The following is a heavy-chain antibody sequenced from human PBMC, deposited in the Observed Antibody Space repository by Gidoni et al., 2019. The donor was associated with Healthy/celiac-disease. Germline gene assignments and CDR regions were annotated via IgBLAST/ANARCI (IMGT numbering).Heavy chain of an antibody. CDR2: MKSKTDGGTT. J-gene: IGHJ4*02. CDR3: TTVGAVAR. D-gene: IGHD6-19*01. Sequence: EVQLVESGGGLVKPGGSLRLSCAASGFTFSDAWMSWVRQAPGKGLEWVGRMKSKTDGGTTDYAAPVKGRFTISRDDSKNTLYLQMNSLKTEDTAVYYCTTVGAVARWGQGTLVTVSS. CDR1: GFTFSDAW. V-gene: IGHV3-15*01.